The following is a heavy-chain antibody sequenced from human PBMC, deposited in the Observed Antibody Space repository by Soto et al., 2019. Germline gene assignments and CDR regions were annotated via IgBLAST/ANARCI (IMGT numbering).Heavy chain of an antibody. D-gene: IGHD2-2*02. J-gene: IGHJ6*02. CDR2: IIPIFGAL. CDR1: GGTFDNYA. Sequence: QVQLVQSGAEVKKPGSSVKVSCKTSGGTFDNYAINWVRQAPGQGLEWMGGIIPIFGALNYAQKFQGRVTITADKSTSTAYMELGSLTSEDTAVDYCARRAVAPAPIGYFHYHLDVWGQGTTVTVSS. CDR3: ARRAVAPAPIGYFHYHLDV. V-gene: IGHV1-69*06.